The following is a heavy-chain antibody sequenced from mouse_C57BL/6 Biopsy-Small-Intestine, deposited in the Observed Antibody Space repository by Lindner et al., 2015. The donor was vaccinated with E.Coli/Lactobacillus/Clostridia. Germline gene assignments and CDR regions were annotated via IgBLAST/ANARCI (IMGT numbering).Heavy chain of an antibody. Sequence: SVKVSCKASGGIFSSYAISWVRQAPGQGLEWMGGIIPIFATANYAQKFQGRVTVTADESTSTAYMELSNLRSEDTAVYYCATSLDFWSNYYFDYWGRGTPVTVSS. CDR1: GGIFSSYA. CDR2: IIPIFATA. D-gene: IGHD2-4*01. CDR3: ATSLDFWSNYYFDY. J-gene: IGHJ2*01. V-gene: IGHV1-81*01.